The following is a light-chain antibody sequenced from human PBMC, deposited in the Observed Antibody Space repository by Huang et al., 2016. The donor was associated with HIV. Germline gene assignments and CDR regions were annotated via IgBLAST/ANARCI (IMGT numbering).Light chain of an antibody. CDR3: QQYDDWPPWT. Sequence: EIVMTQSPPTLSVSPGERATLSCRASQSISRLAWYQQKPGQAPRLLIYDASSRATGIPPRFSGAGSGTDFTLTISSLQSEDFALYYSQQYDDWPPWTFGQGTKVEMK. CDR2: DAS. V-gene: IGKV3-15*01. CDR1: QSISR. J-gene: IGKJ1*01.